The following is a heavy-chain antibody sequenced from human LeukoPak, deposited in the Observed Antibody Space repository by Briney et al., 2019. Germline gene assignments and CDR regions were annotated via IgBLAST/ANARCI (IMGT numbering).Heavy chain of an antibody. CDR2: IRAYNGNT. Sequence: ASVKVSCKASGYTFTSYGISWVRQAPGQGLEWMGWIRAYNGNTNYAQKLQGRVTMTTDTSTSTAYMELRSLRSDDTAVYYCARVVGYGTFYYYYGMDVWGQGTTVTVSS. CDR1: GYTFTSYG. D-gene: IGHD5-12*01. CDR3: ARVVGYGTFYYYYGMDV. V-gene: IGHV1-18*01. J-gene: IGHJ6*02.